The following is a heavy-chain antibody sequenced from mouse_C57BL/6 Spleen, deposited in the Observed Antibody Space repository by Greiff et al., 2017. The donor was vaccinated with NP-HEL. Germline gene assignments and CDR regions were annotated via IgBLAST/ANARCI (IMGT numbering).Heavy chain of an antibody. Sequence: QVQLQQPGAELVMPGASVKLSCKASGYTFTSYWMHWVKQRPGQGLEWIGEIDPSDSSTNYNQKFKGKSTLTVDKSSSTAYMQLSSLTSEDSAVYYCARSRSLYYYAMDYWGQGTSVTVSS. CDR3: ARSRSLYYYAMDY. CDR2: IDPSDSST. D-gene: IGHD6-5*01. CDR1: GYTFTSYW. V-gene: IGHV1-69*01. J-gene: IGHJ4*01.